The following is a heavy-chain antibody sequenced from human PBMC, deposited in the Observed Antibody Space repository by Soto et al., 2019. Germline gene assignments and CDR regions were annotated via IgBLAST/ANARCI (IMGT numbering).Heavy chain of an antibody. Sequence: KPSETLSLTCTVSGGSISSGGYYWSWIRQHPGKGLEWIGYIYYTGGTYYNPSLKSRLTISVDTSKNQFSLRLTSVTAADTALYYCARAYCGGDCYPTGAFDIWGQGTVVTVSS. D-gene: IGHD2-21*02. J-gene: IGHJ3*02. V-gene: IGHV4-39*01. CDR2: IYYTGGT. CDR1: GGSISSGGYY. CDR3: ARAYCGGDCYPTGAFDI.